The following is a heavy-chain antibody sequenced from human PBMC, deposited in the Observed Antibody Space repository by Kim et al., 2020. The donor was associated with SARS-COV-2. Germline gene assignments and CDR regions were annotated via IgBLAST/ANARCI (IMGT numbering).Heavy chain of an antibody. CDR2: IYYSGST. D-gene: IGHD5-18*01. V-gene: IGHV4-30-4*01. CDR1: GGSISSGDYY. Sequence: SETLSLTCTVSGGSISSGDYYWSWIRQPPGKGLEWIGYIYYSGSTYYNPSLKSRVTISVDTSKNQFSLKLSSVTAADTAVYYCAREGGIQLWSPGWLDYWGQGTLVTVSS. CDR3: AREGGIQLWSPGWLDY. J-gene: IGHJ4*02.